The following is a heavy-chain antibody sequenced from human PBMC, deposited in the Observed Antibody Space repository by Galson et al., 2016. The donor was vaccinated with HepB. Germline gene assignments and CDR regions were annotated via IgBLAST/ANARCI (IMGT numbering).Heavy chain of an antibody. Sequence: CAISGDSVSNNNAGWYWIRQSPSRGLECLGRPFYMSNWQNDYAESVNSRISINADTAKNEFSLHLRAVTPEEAGVYYCARCYLLGRGFGWWGPGTPGTVTS. V-gene: IGHV6-1*01. CDR2: PFYMSNWQN. J-gene: IGHJ4*02. CDR3: ARCYLLGRGFGW. D-gene: IGHD3-16*01. CDR1: GDSVSNNNAG.